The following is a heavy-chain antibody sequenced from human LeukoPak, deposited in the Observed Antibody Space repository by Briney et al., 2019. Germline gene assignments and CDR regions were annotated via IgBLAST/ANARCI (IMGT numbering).Heavy chain of an antibody. CDR2: ISGSSSAI. D-gene: IGHD5-24*01. V-gene: IGHV3-48*01. J-gene: IGHJ5*02. CDR3: VRDRTLGVRDGFILA. Sequence: GGSLRLSCAASGLTFSAYNMIWVRQAPGKGLEWLSYISGSSSAIYYADSVQGRFTISRDNAKNSLSLQMSSLRVEDTAVYYCVRDRTLGVRDGFILAWGQGTLVTVSS. CDR1: GLTFSAYN.